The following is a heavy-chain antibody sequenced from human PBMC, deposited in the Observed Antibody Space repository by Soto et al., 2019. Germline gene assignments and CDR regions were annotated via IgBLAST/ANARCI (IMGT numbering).Heavy chain of an antibody. CDR3: AIDLLVDIVVVPAATYYYYYMDV. V-gene: IGHV1-69*02. D-gene: IGHD2-2*03. CDR1: GGTFSSYT. Sequence: SVKVSCKASGGTFSSYTISWVRQAPGQGLEWMGRIIPTLGMANYAQKFQSRVTITADKSTSTAYMEMNSLRSEDTAVYYCAIDLLVDIVVVPAATYYYYYMDVWGKGTTVTVSS. CDR2: IIPTLGMA. J-gene: IGHJ6*03.